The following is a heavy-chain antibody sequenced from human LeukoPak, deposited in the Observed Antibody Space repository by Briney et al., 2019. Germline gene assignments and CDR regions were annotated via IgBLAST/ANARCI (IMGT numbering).Heavy chain of an antibody. CDR1: GASISSGGYS. V-gene: IGHV4-30-2*01. CDR3: ARAYGSGGGKGNWFDP. J-gene: IGHJ5*02. CDR2: IYHSGST. Sequence: PSETLSLTCAVSGASISSGGYSWGWIRQPPGKGLEWIGYIYHSGSTYYNPSLKSRVTISVDRSKNQFSLKLSSVTAADTAVYYCARAYGSGGGKGNWFDPWGQGTLVTVSS. D-gene: IGHD3-10*01.